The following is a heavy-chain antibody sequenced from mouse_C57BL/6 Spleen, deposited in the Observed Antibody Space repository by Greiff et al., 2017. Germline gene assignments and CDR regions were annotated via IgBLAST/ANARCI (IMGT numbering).Heavy chain of an antibody. CDR2: IYPGSGNT. CDR3: ARSPSNSYYFDY. D-gene: IGHD4-1*02. CDR1: GYTFTDYY. V-gene: IGHV1-76*01. Sequence: VQVVESGAELVRPGASVKLSCKASGYTFTDYYINWVKQRPGQGLEWIARIYPGSGNTYYNEKFKGKATLTAEKSSSTAYMQLSSLTSEDSAVYFCARSPSNSYYFDYWGQGTTLTVSS. J-gene: IGHJ2*01.